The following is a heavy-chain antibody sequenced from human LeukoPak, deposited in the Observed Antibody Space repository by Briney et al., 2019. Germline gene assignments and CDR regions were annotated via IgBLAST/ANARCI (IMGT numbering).Heavy chain of an antibody. CDR3: AKGHSAYGTGFDF. Sequence: GGSLRLSCAASGITFSTFAMTWVRQAPGRGLECVSVISGAGDRTYYAETVRGRFSVSRDNSKNTLYLQMNSLRAEDTAVYYCAKGHSAYGTGFDFWGQGTLVTVSS. CDR2: ISGAGDRT. J-gene: IGHJ4*02. D-gene: IGHD5-12*01. CDR1: GITFSTFA. V-gene: IGHV3-23*01.